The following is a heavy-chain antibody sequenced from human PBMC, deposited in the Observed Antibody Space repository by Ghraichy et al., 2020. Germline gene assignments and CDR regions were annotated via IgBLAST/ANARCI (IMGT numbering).Heavy chain of an antibody. CDR1: GGSFSGYY. D-gene: IGHD3-3*01. J-gene: IGHJ5*02. CDR3: ARVSGRVTIFGVVYSNWFDP. CDR2: INHSGST. Sequence: SETLSLTCAVYGGSFSGYYWSWIRQPPGKGLEWIGKINHSGSTNYNPSLKSRVTISVDTSKNQFSLKLSSVTAADTAVYYCARVSGRVTIFGVVYSNWFDPWGQGTLVTVSS. V-gene: IGHV4-34*01.